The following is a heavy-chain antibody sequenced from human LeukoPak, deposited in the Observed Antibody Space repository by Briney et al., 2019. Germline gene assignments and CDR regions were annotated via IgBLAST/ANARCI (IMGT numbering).Heavy chain of an antibody. CDR2: IIPILGIA. V-gene: IGHV1-69*04. CDR3: ARAVGGTVVAPEYYFDY. CDR1: GGTFSSYA. D-gene: IGHD3-22*01. J-gene: IGHJ4*02. Sequence: GASVKVSCKASGGTFSSYAISWVRKAPGQGLEWMGRIIPILGIANYAQKFQGRVTITADKSTSTAYMELSSLRSEDTAVYYCARAVGGTVVAPEYYFDYWGQGTLVTVSS.